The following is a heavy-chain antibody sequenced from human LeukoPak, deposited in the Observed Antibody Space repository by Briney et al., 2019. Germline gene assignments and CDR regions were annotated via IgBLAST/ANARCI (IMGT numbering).Heavy chain of an antibody. Sequence: GASVTVSCKASGGTFSSYAISWVRQAPGQGLEWMGGIIPIFGTANYAQKFQGGVTITADESTSTAYMELSSLRSEDTAVYYCARDKKSYDSSGSNWFDPWGQGTLVTVSS. V-gene: IGHV1-69*13. D-gene: IGHD3-22*01. CDR1: GGTFSSYA. CDR3: ARDKKSYDSSGSNWFDP. J-gene: IGHJ5*02. CDR2: IIPIFGTA.